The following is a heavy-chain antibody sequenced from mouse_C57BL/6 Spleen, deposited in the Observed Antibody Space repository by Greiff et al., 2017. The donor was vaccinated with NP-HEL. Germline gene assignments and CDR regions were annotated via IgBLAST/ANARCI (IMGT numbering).Heavy chain of an antibody. D-gene: IGHD3-2*02. J-gene: IGHJ3*01. CDR2: IDPGDGDT. CDR1: GFNFKSYY. V-gene: IGHV14-2*01. CDR3: ARSDSSGYVSAY. Sequence: VQLQQPGAELVKPGASVKLSCTASGFNFKSYYMHWVKQRTGQGLEWIGRIDPGDGDTNYTPKFQGKATITADTSSNTAYLQLSSLTSEDTAVYYCARSDSSGYVSAYWGQGTLVTVSA.